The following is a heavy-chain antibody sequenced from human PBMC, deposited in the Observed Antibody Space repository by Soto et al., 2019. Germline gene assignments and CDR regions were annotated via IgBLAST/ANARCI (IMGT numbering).Heavy chain of an antibody. CDR2: IDPSDSDT. D-gene: IGHD3-10*01. Sequence: GESLKISCNASGYSFTSYWISWVRQVPGKGLEWMGRIDPSDSDTNYSPSFQGHVTISADKSISTAYLQWSSLKASDTAMHYCARHRGGDYYYGMDVWGHGTTVTVSS. CDR1: GYSFTSYW. J-gene: IGHJ6*02. V-gene: IGHV5-10-1*01. CDR3: ARHRGGDYYYGMDV.